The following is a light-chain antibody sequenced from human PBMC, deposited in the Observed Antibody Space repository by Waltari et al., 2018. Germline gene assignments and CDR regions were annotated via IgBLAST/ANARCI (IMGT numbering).Light chain of an antibody. V-gene: IGLV2-8*01. CDR3: ASYASTRKV. CDR1: SRDVGCYNY. CDR2: GVD. J-gene: IGLJ3*02. Sequence: QSALTQPPSASGSPGQSVTISCTGSSRDVGCYNYFSWYQQHPGKAPKLMIDGVDKRPSGVPDRFSGSKSGNTASLTVSGLQAEDEADYFCASYASTRKVFGGGTKLTVL.